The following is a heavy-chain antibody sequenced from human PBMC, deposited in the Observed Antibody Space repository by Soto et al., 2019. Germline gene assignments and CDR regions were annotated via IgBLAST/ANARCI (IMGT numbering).Heavy chain of an antibody. D-gene: IGHD1-26*01. CDR3: ARGVWADRIDY. CDR2: ISAYNGNT. CDR1: GYTFTSYG. J-gene: IGHJ4*02. Sequence: ASVKGSCKASGYTFTSYGINWVRQAPGQGLEWMGWISAYNGNTNYAQKLQGRVTMTTDTSTSTVYMELRSLRSDDTAVYYCARGVWADRIDYWGQGTLVTVSS. V-gene: IGHV1-18*01.